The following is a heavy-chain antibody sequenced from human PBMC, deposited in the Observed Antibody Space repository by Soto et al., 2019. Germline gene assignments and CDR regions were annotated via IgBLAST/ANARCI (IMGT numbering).Heavy chain of an antibody. CDR2: ISYDGSNK. CDR3: ARDQKGEYSYEPNYYYGMDV. D-gene: IGHD5-18*01. CDR1: GFTFSSYA. J-gene: IGHJ6*02. Sequence: GGSLRLSCAASGFTFSSYAMHWVRQAPGKGLEWVAVISYDGSNKYYADSVKGRFTISRDNSKNTLYLQMNSLRAEDTAVYYCARDQKGEYSYEPNYYYGMDVWGQGTTVTVSS. V-gene: IGHV3-30-3*01.